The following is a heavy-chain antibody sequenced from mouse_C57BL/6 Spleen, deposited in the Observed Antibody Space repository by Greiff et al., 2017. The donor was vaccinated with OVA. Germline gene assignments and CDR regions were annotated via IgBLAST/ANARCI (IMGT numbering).Heavy chain of an antibody. J-gene: IGHJ3*01. CDR1: GFTFSSYA. CDR3: TRDPPDYYGSSTWFAY. V-gene: IGHV5-9-1*02. Sequence: EVMLVESGEGLVKPGGSLKLSCAASGFTFSSYAMSWVRQTPEKRLEWVAYISSGGDYIYYADTVKGRFTISRDNARNTLYLQMSSLKSEDTAMYYCTRDPPDYYGSSTWFAYWGQGTLVTVSA. CDR2: ISSGGDYI. D-gene: IGHD1-1*01.